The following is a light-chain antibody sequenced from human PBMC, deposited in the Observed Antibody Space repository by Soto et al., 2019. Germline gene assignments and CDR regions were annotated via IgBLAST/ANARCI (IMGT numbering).Light chain of an antibody. CDR1: QGISSY. CDR3: QQYYSYPWT. V-gene: IGKV1-8*01. CDR2: AAS. Sequence: AIRMTQSPSSFSASTGDRVTITCRASQGISSYLAWYQQKPGKAPKLLIYAASTLQSGVPSRFRGSGSGTDFTLTISCLKSEDFETYYCQQYYSYPWTFGQGTKVDIK. J-gene: IGKJ1*01.